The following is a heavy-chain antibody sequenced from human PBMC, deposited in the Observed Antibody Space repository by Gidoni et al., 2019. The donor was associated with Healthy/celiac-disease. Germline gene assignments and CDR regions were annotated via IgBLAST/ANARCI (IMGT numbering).Heavy chain of an antibody. CDR1: GFTFADYA. CDR3: AKALSSWPGETDDAFDI. CDR2: FSWNSCSI. J-gene: IGHJ3*02. V-gene: IGHV3-9*01. D-gene: IGHD6-13*01. Sequence: EVQLVESGGGLVQPGRSLRLSCAASGFTFADYAMHWVRQAPGKGLGWVEGFSWNSCSIGYADSVKGRFTISRDNAKNSLYLQRNSLRAEDTALYYCAKALSSWPGETDDAFDIWGQGTMVTVSS.